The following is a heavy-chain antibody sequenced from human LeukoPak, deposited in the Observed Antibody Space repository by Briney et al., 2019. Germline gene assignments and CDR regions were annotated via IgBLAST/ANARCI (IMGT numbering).Heavy chain of an antibody. CDR2: IYYSGST. CDR1: GGSISSYY. J-gene: IGHJ4*02. V-gene: IGHV4-59*01. Sequence: SETLSLTCTVSGGSISSYYWSWIRQPPGKGLEWIGYIYYSGSTNYNPSLKSRVTISVDTSKNQFFLKLSSVTAADTAVYYCARSGHINSWYLVDYWGQGTLVTVSS. CDR3: ARSGHINSWYLVDY. D-gene: IGHD6-13*01.